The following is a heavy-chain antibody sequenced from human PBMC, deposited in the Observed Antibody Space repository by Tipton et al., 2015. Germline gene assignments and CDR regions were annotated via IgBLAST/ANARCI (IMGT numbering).Heavy chain of an antibody. Sequence: TLSLTCDVFGGSISSRNWWSWVRQPPGKGLEWIGEIYHSGSTNYNPSLKSRVTISVDTSKIQFSLKLNSVTAADTAVYYCARQTYGYCTSSNCYDGAFDIWGQGTVVTVSP. CDR1: GGSISSRNW. CDR3: ARQTYGYCTSSNCYDGAFDI. V-gene: IGHV4-4*02. J-gene: IGHJ3*02. D-gene: IGHD2-2*03. CDR2: IYHSGST.